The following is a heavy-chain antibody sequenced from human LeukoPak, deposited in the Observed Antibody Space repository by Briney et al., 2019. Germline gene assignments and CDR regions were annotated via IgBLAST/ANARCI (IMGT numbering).Heavy chain of an antibody. V-gene: IGHV4-39*01. CDR1: GGSISNSDDY. D-gene: IGHD3-9*01. CDR2: IYHSGST. CDR3: ARASRYYHMLTGYYLSAFDY. J-gene: IGHJ4*02. Sequence: SETLSLTCTVSGGSISNSDDYWGWIRQPPGKGLEWIGSIYHSGSTYYNPSLKSRVTISVDTSKKQFSLKLSSVTAAETAVYYCARASRYYHMLTGYYLSAFDYWGQGTLVTVSS.